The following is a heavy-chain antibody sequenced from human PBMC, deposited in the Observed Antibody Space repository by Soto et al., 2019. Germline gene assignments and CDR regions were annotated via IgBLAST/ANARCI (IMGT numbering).Heavy chain of an antibody. CDR2: INHRGGS. Sequence: NPSETLSLTCAVYGASFSDYYWNWIRQSPGKGLEWVGQINHRGGSNYNPSLKSRVTISIDTSQNQFSLRLSSVTAADTAVYYCARGGLRGLYFFDYWGQGILVT. J-gene: IGHJ4*02. D-gene: IGHD3-10*01. CDR1: GASFSDYY. CDR3: ARGGLRGLYFFDY. V-gene: IGHV4-34*01.